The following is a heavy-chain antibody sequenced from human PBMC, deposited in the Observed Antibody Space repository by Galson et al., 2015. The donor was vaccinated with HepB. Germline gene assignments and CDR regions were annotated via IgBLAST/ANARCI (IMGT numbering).Heavy chain of an antibody. CDR1: GYTFTGYY. Sequence: SVKVSCKASGYTFTGYYMHWVRQAPGQGLEWMGWINPNSGGTNYAQKFQGWVTMTRDTSISTAYMELSRLRSDDTAVYYCAREGHYYDSSGYQHFDYWGQGTLVTVSS. CDR2: INPNSGGT. D-gene: IGHD3-22*01. CDR3: AREGHYYDSSGYQHFDY. V-gene: IGHV1-2*04. J-gene: IGHJ4*02.